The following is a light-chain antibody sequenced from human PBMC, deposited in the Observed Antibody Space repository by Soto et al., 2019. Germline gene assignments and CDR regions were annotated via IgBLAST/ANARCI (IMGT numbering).Light chain of an antibody. CDR1: QSVGSNY. J-gene: IGKJ4*01. CDR3: QHYGSPLT. CDR2: AAS. Sequence: EIVLTQSPDTLSLSPGERATLSCRASQSVGSNYLAWYQQKPGQTPRLLIYAASSRATGIPDTFSGGGSGTDFTLTISRLEPEDFAVYYCQHYGSPLTFGGGTKVEIK. V-gene: IGKV3-20*01.